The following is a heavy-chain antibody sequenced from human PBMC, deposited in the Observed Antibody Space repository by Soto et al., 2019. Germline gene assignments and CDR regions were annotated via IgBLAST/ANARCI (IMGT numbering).Heavy chain of an antibody. CDR2: ISGSGGRT. D-gene: IGHD6-6*01. J-gene: IGHJ4*02. Sequence: EVPLLESGGGLVQPGGSLRLACAASGFTFSNYGMTWVRQAPGRGLEWVSAISGSGGRTFYADSLKGRFSISRDNSKNTLFLQMNSLRAGDTAVYYCAKGSSASERESPGHWGQGTLVTVSS. CDR1: GFTFSNYG. V-gene: IGHV3-23*01. CDR3: AKGSSASERESPGH.